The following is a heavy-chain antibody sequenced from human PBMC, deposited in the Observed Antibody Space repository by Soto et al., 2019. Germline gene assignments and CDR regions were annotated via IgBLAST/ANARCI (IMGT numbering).Heavy chain of an antibody. Sequence: SETLSLTCTVSGGSISSYYWSWIRQPAGKGLEWIGRIYTSGSTNYNPSLKSRVTMSVDTSKNQFSLKLSSVTAADTAVYYCAIDGDFWSGYRSDFDIWGQGTMGTVSS. CDR2: IYTSGST. CDR1: GGSISSYY. CDR3: AIDGDFWSGYRSDFDI. V-gene: IGHV4-4*07. J-gene: IGHJ3*02. D-gene: IGHD3-3*01.